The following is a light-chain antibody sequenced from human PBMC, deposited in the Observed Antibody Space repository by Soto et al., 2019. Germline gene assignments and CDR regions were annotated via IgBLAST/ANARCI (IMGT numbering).Light chain of an antibody. CDR2: DSS. V-gene: IGKV3-11*01. CDR1: QTVSSR. CDR3: QQYHNLWT. J-gene: IGKJ1*01. Sequence: EIVLTRSPATLSSSPGERATLSCRASQTVSSRLAWYQHKPGQAPRLLIYDSSNRATGIPARFSGSGSGTDFTLTISSLEPEDFAVYYCQQYHNLWTFGQGTKVDIK.